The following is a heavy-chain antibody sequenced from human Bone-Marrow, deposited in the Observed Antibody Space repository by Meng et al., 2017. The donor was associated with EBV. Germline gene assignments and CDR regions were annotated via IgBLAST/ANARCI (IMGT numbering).Heavy chain of an antibody. D-gene: IGHD3-10*01. J-gene: IGHJ4*02. CDR2: FLPTLGAP. CDR3: ASESGRGYTPDY. V-gene: IGHV1-69*01. Sequence: QVQLAQSAAEGKKPGASVKVTCKTSGGPFRNYAVSWVRQAPGQGLEWLGGFLPTLGAPNYAQKFHGRVTITADESTSTHYMDLSSLRSDDTAVYYCASESGRGYTPDYWGQGTLVTVSS. CDR1: GGPFRNYA.